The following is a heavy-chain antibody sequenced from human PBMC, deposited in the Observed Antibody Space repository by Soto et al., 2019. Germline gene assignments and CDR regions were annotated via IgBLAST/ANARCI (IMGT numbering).Heavy chain of an antibody. CDR1: GGSFSGYY. CDR2: INHSGST. CDR3: ARSYYYGSGSYSY. J-gene: IGHJ4*02. V-gene: IGHV4-34*01. Sequence: QVQLQQWGAGLLKPSETLSLTCAVYGGSFSGYYWSWIRQPPGKGLEWIGEINHSGSTNCNPSLKSRVTISVDTSKNQFSLKLSSVTAADTAVYYCARSYYYGSGSYSYWGQGTLVTVSS. D-gene: IGHD3-10*01.